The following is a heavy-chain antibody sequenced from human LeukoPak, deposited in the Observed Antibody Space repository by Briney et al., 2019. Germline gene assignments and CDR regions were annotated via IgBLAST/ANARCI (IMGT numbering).Heavy chain of an antibody. V-gene: IGHV4-59*08. CDR3: ARVGIAPN. J-gene: IGHJ4*02. Sequence: SETLSLTCTVSGGSISSYYWSWIRQPPGKGLEWIGYIYYSGSTNYNPSLKSRVTISVDTSKNQFSLKLSSVTAADTAVYYCARVGIAPNWGQGTLVTVSS. D-gene: IGHD6-13*01. CDR1: GGSISSYY. CDR2: IYYSGST.